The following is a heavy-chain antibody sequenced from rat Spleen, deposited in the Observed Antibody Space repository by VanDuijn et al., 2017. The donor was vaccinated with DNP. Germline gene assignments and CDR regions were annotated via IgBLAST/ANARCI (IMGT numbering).Heavy chain of an antibody. D-gene: IGHD1-4*01. J-gene: IGHJ4*01. CDR1: GFTFSDYD. CDR3: TRGKNYALDA. V-gene: IGHV5-27*01. CDR2: ISPSGGGT. Sequence: EVQLVESGGGLVQPGRSLKLSCSASGFTFSDYDMAWVRQAPERGLEWVTSISPSGGGTYYRDSVKGRFTITRKNAKTTLYLQMNSLRSEDTATYYGTRGKNYALDAWGQGTSVTVSS.